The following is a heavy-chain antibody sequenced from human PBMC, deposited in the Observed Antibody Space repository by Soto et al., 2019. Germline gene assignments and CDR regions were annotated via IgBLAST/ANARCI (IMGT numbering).Heavy chain of an antibody. CDR1: GFTFSSYW. Sequence: GGSLRLTCAASGFTFSSYWMSWVRQAPGKGLEWVANIKQDGSEKYYVDSVKGRFTISRDNAKNSLYLQMNSLRAEDTAVYYCARDRREADILTGYYIYYFDYWGQGTLVTVSS. V-gene: IGHV3-7*01. D-gene: IGHD3-9*01. CDR3: ARDRREADILTGYYIYYFDY. CDR2: IKQDGSEK. J-gene: IGHJ4*02.